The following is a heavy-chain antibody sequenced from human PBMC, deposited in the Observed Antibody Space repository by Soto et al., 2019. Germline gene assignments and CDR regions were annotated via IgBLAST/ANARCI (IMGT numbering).Heavy chain of an antibody. CDR1: GRSLTGFY. CDR3: ARAQLAVARWRS. V-gene: IGHV4-34*02. D-gene: IGHD6-19*01. Sequence: QVQLQQWGAGLLKPSETLSLTCGVYGRSLTGFYWSWIRHPPGKVLEWLGEITHSGNTDYNPYRKSRLTITVDTSRQQFSLKLTSVTAADTAVYYCARAQLAVARWRSWGQGNLVTVSS. J-gene: IGHJ5*02. CDR2: ITHSGNT.